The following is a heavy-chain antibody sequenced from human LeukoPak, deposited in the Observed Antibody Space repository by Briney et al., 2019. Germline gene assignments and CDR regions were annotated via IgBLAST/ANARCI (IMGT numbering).Heavy chain of an antibody. CDR1: GFTFSSYW. J-gene: IGHJ4*02. CDR2: IKQDGSEK. D-gene: IGHD3-3*01. V-gene: IGHV3-7*01. CDR3: ASQSSGGFFEDC. Sequence: PGGSRRLSCAASGFTFSSYWMSWVRQAPGKGLECVANIKQDGSEKYFVDSVKGRFTISRDNAKNSLYLQMNSLRAEDTAVYYCASQSSGGFFEDCWGQGTLVTVSS.